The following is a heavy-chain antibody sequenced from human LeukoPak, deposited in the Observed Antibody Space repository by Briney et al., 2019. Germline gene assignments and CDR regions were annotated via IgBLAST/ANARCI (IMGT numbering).Heavy chain of an antibody. Sequence: GESLKISCKGSGYSFTSYWIGWVRQMPGKGLEWMGIIYPGDSDTRYSPSFQGQVTISADKSISTAYLQWSSLKASDTAMYYCARSRGEYYYGSGSKKKPQTYYYYMDVWGKGTTVTISS. CDR1: GYSFTSYW. CDR2: IYPGDSDT. CDR3: ARSRGEYYYGSGSKKKPQTYYYYMDV. D-gene: IGHD3-10*01. J-gene: IGHJ6*03. V-gene: IGHV5-51*01.